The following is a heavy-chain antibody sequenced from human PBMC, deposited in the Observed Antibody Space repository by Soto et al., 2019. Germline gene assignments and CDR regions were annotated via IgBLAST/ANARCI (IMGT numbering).Heavy chain of an antibody. Sequence: PSETLSLTCAVYGGSFSGYYWSWIRQPPGKGLEWIGEINHSGSTNYNPSLKSRVTISVDTSKNQFSLKLSSVTAADTAVYYCARGGPAVVRGVIITTSFDYWGQGTLVTVSS. CDR3: ARGGPAVVRGVIITTSFDY. CDR1: GGSFSGYY. J-gene: IGHJ4*02. D-gene: IGHD3-10*01. V-gene: IGHV4-34*01. CDR2: INHSGST.